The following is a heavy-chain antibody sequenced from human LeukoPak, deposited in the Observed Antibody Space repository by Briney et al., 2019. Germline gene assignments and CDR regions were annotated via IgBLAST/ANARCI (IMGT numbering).Heavy chain of an antibody. D-gene: IGHD1-26*01. V-gene: IGHV1-18*01. CDR3: ARDPYSGSYQQEDNWFDP. J-gene: IGHJ5*02. CDR2: ISAYNGNT. Sequence: GASVKVSCKASGYTFTSYGISWVRQAPGQGLEWMGWISAYNGNTNYAQKLQGRVTMTTDTSTSTAYMELRSLRSDDTAVYYCARDPYSGSYQQEDNWFDPWGQGTLVTVSS. CDR1: GYTFTSYG.